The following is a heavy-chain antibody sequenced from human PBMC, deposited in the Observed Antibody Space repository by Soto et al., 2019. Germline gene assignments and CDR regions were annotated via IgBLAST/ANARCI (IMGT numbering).Heavy chain of an antibody. CDR3: ARDSSGCRY. D-gene: IGHD6-19*01. J-gene: IGHJ4*02. Sequence: SETLSLTCAVYGGSFSGYYWSWIRQPPGKGLEWIGEINHSGSINYNPSLKSRVTISVDTSKNQFSLKLSSVTAADTAVYYCARDSSGCRYWGQGTLVTVSS. CDR2: INHSGSI. V-gene: IGHV4-34*01. CDR1: GGSFSGYY.